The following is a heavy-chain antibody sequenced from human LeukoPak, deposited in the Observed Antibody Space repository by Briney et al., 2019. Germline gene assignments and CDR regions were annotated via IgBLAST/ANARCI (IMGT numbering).Heavy chain of an antibody. V-gene: IGHV3-30*02. J-gene: IGHJ6*03. Sequence: GGSLRLSCAASGFTLSSHGMHWVRQAPGKGLEWVAIIWYGGSNKYYADSVKGRFTISRDNSKNTLYLQMNSLRAEDTAVYYCAKDSGDIYYYYYMDVWGKGTTVTVSS. D-gene: IGHD1-1*01. CDR3: AKDSGDIYYYYYMDV. CDR2: IWYGGSNK. CDR1: GFTLSSHG.